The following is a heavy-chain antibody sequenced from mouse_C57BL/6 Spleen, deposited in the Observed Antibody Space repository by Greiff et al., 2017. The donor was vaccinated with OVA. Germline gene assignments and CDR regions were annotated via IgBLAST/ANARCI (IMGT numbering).Heavy chain of an antibody. CDR2: INPNNGGT. V-gene: IGHV1-26*01. J-gene: IGHJ1*03. CDR1: VYTFTDYY. Sequence: EVQLQQSGPELVKPGASVKISCKASVYTFTDYYMNWVKQSHGKSLEWIGDINPNNGGTSYNQKFKGKATLTVDKSSSTAYMELRSLTSEDSAVYYCARSTGWYFDVWGTGTTVTVSS. CDR3: ARSTGWYFDV.